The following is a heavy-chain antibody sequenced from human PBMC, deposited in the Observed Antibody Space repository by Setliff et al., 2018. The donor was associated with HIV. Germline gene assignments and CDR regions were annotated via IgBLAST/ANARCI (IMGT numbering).Heavy chain of an antibody. D-gene: IGHD1-20*01. CDR1: GFTFSSYG. Sequence: LRLSCAASGFTFSSYGMHWVRQAPGKGLEWVAVISYDESKKYYADSVKGRFAISRDPSQNTLHLQMGSLRDEDTAVYYCARDGLLLGMTYYMDVWGKGTTVTVSS. CDR2: ISYDESKK. V-gene: IGHV3-30*03. J-gene: IGHJ6*03. CDR3: ARDGLLLGMTYYMDV.